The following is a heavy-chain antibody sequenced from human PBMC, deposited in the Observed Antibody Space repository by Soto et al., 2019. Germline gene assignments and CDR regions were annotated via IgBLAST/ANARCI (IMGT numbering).Heavy chain of an antibody. CDR3: AGDVPKGACHFDS. J-gene: IGHJ4*02. D-gene: IGHD2-2*01. V-gene: IGHV3-7*01. Sequence: EVKLVESGGGLVQPGGYLRLSCATSGFTFSNYWMTWVRQAPGRGLEWVANISEDGSDKGYVDSVKGRFTIFRDNTGNSLIRQMNNLRAEDTAVYYCAGDVPKGACHFDSWCQGTMVTVSS. CDR1: GFTFSNYW. CDR2: ISEDGSDK.